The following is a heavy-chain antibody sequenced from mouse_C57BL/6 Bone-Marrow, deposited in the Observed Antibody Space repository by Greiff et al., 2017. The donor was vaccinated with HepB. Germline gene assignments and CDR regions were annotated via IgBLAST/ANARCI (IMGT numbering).Heavy chain of an antibody. Sequence: EVMLVESGGGLVQPGGSLSLSCAASGFTFTDYYMSWSQPPGKALEWLGFIRNKANGYTTEYSASVKGRFTISRDNSQSILYLQMNALRAEDSATYYCARSTAQGPWGQGTLVTVSA. CDR1: GFTFTDYY. CDR3: ARSTAQGP. D-gene: IGHD3-2*02. V-gene: IGHV7-3*01. CDR2: IRNKANGYTT. J-gene: IGHJ3*01.